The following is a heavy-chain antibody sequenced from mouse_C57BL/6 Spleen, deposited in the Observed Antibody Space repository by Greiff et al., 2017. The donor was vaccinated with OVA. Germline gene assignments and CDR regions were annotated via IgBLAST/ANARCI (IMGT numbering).Heavy chain of an antibody. J-gene: IGHJ2*01. V-gene: IGHV1-69*01. Sequence: QVQLQQPGAELVMPGASVKLSCKASGYTFTSYWMHWVKQRPGQGLEWIGEIHPSDSYTNYNQKFKGKSTLTVDKSSSTAYMQLSSLTSEDSAVYCCARGGAAQSYFDYWGQGTTLTVSS. CDR1: GYTFTSYW. CDR2: IHPSDSYT. CDR3: ARGGAAQSYFDY. D-gene: IGHD3-2*02.